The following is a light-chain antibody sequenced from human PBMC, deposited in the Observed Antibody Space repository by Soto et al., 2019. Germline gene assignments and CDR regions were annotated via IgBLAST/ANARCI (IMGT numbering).Light chain of an antibody. V-gene: IGKV3-15*01. Sequence: EIVLTQSPGTLSLSPGERATLSCRASQTVAGSYLAWYQQKPGQAPRLLIYGASTRATGIPARFSGSGSGTEFTLTISSLQSEDFAVYYCQQYNNWPPAGTFGQGTKVDIK. J-gene: IGKJ1*01. CDR3: QQYNNWPPAGT. CDR1: QTVAGSY. CDR2: GAS.